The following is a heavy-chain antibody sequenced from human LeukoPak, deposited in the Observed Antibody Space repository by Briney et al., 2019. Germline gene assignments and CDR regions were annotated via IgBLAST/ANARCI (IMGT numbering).Heavy chain of an antibody. CDR2: ISSSSSYI. D-gene: IGHD5-24*01. V-gene: IGHV3-21*01. Sequence: GGSLRLSCAASGFTFSSYGMNWVRQAPGKGLEWVSSISSSSSYIYYADSLKGRFTISRDNAKNSLYLQMNSLRAEDTAVYYCARGWRDGYNYYDYWGQGTLVTVSS. CDR3: ARGWRDGYNYYDY. J-gene: IGHJ4*02. CDR1: GFTFSSYG.